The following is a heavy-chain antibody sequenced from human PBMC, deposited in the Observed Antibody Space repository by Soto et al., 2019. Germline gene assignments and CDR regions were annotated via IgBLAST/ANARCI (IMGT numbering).Heavy chain of an antibody. Sequence: EVQLVESGGGLVKPGGSLRLSCAASGFSFTSAWMNWVRQIPGKGLEWVGRIKTNIAGGATDYAAPVKGRFTISREDLKAAMYLKMISLKTELTAVDYCTTGRGGSAYVPGAYWGQGALVTVSS. D-gene: IGHD5-12*01. CDR1: GFSFTSAW. CDR2: IKTNIAGGAT. CDR3: TTGRGGSAYVPGAY. V-gene: IGHV3-15*07. J-gene: IGHJ4*02.